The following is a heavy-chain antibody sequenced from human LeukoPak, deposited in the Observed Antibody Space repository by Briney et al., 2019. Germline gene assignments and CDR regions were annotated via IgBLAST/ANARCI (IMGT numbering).Heavy chain of an antibody. CDR3: ARGGYADENWFDP. J-gene: IGHJ5*02. CDR1: GGSISSYY. V-gene: IGHV4-59*12. D-gene: IGHD5-12*01. CDR2: IYYSGST. Sequence: SETLSLTCTVSGGSISSYYWSWIRQPPGKGLEWIGYIYYSGSTYYNPSLKSRVTISVDTSKNQFSLKLSSVTAADTAVYYCARGGYADENWFDPWGQGTLVTVSS.